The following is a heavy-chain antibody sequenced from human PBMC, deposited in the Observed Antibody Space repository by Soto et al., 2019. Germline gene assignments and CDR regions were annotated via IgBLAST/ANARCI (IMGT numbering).Heavy chain of an antibody. D-gene: IGHD1-26*01. J-gene: IGHJ4*02. V-gene: IGHV3-21*06. CDR1: GFTFSTYT. CDR3: ARGELVHFDY. CDR2: ITSSSSYI. Sequence: GGSLRLSCAASGFTFSTYTMNWVRQTPGKGLEWVSSITSSSSYIYYADSVKGRFTISRDNAKNSLYLQMNSLRAEDTAVYYCARGELVHFDYWGQGTLVTVSS.